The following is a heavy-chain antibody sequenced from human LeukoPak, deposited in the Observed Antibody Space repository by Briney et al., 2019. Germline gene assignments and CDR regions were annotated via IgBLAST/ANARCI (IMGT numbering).Heavy chain of an antibody. CDR2: IRSKAYGGTT. CDR1: GFTFGDYA. CDR3: NGNRTGSFDY. D-gene: IGHD2-8*02. V-gene: IGHV3-49*04. J-gene: IGHJ4*02. Sequence: GGSLRLSCTASGFTFGDYAMSWVRQAPGKGLEWVGFIRSKAYGGTTEYAASVKGRFTISRDDSKSIAYLQMNSLNTEDTAVYYCNGNRTGSFDYWGQGTLVTVSS.